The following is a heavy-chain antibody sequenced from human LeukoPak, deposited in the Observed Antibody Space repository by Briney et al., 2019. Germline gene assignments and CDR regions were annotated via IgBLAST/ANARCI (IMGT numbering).Heavy chain of an antibody. J-gene: IGHJ6*04. V-gene: IGHV3-23*01. Sequence: GEALRLSCAASGFTFSSYAMSSVRQAPGKGLEGVSAISDSGGSTYYADSVKGRFTISRDNSKNTLYLQMDSLRAEDTAVYYCVRIAVANNYYYGMDVWGKGTTVTVSS. CDR3: VRIAVANNYYYGMDV. CDR1: GFTFSSYA. D-gene: IGHD6-19*01. CDR2: ISDSGGST.